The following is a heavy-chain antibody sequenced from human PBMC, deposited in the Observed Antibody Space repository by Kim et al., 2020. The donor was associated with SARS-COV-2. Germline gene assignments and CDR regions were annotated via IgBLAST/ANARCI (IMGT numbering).Heavy chain of an antibody. D-gene: IGHD2-2*01. Sequence: ASVKVSCKASGGLLRNYAIGWVRQAPGQGLEWMGGIIPIFGKTSYAQNFQGRVTITADESTNTAYMALTGLRSEDTAVYYCARAFRPDIAIVMTAPIAANWYFDLWGRGTLVTVSS. CDR1: GGLLRNYA. CDR3: ARAFRPDIAIVMTAPIAANWYFDL. CDR2: IIPIFGKT. J-gene: IGHJ2*01. V-gene: IGHV1-69*13.